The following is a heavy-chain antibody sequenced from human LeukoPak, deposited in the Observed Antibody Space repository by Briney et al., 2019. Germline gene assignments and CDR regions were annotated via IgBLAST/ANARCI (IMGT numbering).Heavy chain of an antibody. CDR1: GGTFSSYA. Sequence: ASVKVSCKASGGTFSSYAISWVRQAPGQGLEWMGGIIPIFGTANYAQKFQGRVTITADESTSTAYMELSSLRSEDTAVHYCARDLDYDFWSGYYTLYYYYGMDVWGQGTTVTVSS. D-gene: IGHD3-3*01. J-gene: IGHJ6*02. CDR3: ARDLDYDFWSGYYTLYYYYGMDV. CDR2: IIPIFGTA. V-gene: IGHV1-69*13.